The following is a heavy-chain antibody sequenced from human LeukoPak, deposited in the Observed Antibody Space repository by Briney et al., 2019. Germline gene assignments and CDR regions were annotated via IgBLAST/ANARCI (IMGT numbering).Heavy chain of an antibody. Sequence: PGGSLRLSCAASGFTFSSYAMHWVRQAPGKGLEWVAVISYDGSNKYYADSVKGRFTISRDNSKNTLYLQMNSLRAEDTAVYYCARDNSKWLVQEKHYFDYWGQGTLVTVSS. D-gene: IGHD6-19*01. J-gene: IGHJ4*02. V-gene: IGHV3-30*04. CDR2: ISYDGSNK. CDR1: GFTFSSYA. CDR3: ARDNSKWLVQEKHYFDY.